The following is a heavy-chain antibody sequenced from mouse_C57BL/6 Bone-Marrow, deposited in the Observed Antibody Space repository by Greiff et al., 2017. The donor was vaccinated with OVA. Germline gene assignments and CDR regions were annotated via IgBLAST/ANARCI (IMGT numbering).Heavy chain of an antibody. Sequence: EVQVVESGGGLVQPGGSLKLSCAASGFTFSDYYMYWVRQTPEKRLEWVAYISNGGGSTYYPDTVKGRFTISRDNAKNTLYLQMSRLKSEDTAMYYCARRGGIYYGNYYAMDYWGQGTSVTVSS. CDR3: ARRGGIYYGNYYAMDY. J-gene: IGHJ4*01. CDR1: GFTFSDYY. D-gene: IGHD2-1*01. CDR2: ISNGGGST. V-gene: IGHV5-12*01.